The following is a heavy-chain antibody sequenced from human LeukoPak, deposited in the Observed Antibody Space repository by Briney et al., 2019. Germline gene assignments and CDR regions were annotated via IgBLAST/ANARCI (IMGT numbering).Heavy chain of an antibody. CDR2: IYYSGST. Sequence: MASETLSLTCAVSGGSISSGGYSWSWIRQPPGKGLEWIGYIYYSGSTYYNPSLRSRVTISVDTSKNQFSLNLNSVTAADTAVYYCARALSGTYGLFQHWGQGTLVTVSS. CDR3: ARALSGTYGLFQH. CDR1: GGSISSGGYS. J-gene: IGHJ1*01. V-gene: IGHV4-61*08. D-gene: IGHD1-26*01.